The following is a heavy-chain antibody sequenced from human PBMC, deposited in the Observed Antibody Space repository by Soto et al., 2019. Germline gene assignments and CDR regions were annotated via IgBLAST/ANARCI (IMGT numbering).Heavy chain of an antibody. CDR3: AHRSTMTIFGLIMDNGIWFDP. D-gene: IGHD3-3*01. Sequence: QINLIESGPTLVKPTQTLTLTCTFSVFSLSTSGAAVGWVSQPPGRALEWLALIYWDGDKRYNASLGNRLTITKYKFMNQVVLTLTNVDPADTATYYCAHRSTMTIFGLIMDNGIWFDPWGQGTRVIVSS. CDR1: VFSLSTSGAA. V-gene: IGHV2-5*02. J-gene: IGHJ5*02. CDR2: IYWDGDK.